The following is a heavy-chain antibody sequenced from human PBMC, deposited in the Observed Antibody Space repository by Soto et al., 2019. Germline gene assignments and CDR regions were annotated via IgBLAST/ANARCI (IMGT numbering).Heavy chain of an antibody. CDR1: GVTFSSYA. J-gene: IGHJ4*02. Sequence: AGGPLRLSCAGSGVTFSSYAMSWVRQAPGKGLEWVSAIRGSSGTTYYADSVKGRFTISRDNSKNTVYLQMNRLRAEDTAVYYCAKGHSSAYVTYFDYWGQGTLVTVSS. CDR2: IRGSSGTT. D-gene: IGHD3-22*01. CDR3: AKGHSSAYVTYFDY. V-gene: IGHV3-23*01.